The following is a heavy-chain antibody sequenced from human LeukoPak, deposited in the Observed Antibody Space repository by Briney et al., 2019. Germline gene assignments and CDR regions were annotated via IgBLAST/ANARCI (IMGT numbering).Heavy chain of an antibody. D-gene: IGHD3-10*01. CDR1: GYTFTGYY. Sequence: ASVKVSCKASGYTFTGYYMHWVRQAPGQGLEWMGWINPNSGGTNYAQKFQGRVTMTRDTSIRTVYMDLSRLRSDDTAVYYCARERERDVLYYWGQGTLVTVPS. CDR3: ARERERDVLYY. CDR2: INPNSGGT. V-gene: IGHV1-2*02. J-gene: IGHJ4*02.